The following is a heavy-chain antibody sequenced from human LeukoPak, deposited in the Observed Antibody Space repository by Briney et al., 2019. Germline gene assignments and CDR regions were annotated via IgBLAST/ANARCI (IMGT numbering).Heavy chain of an antibody. Sequence: GGSLRLSCAASGFTFSSYSMNWVRQAPGKGLEWVSSISGSSSYIYYADSVKGRFTISRDNAKNSLYLQMNSLRAEDTAVYYCARESDVGYNNFDYWGQGTLVTVSS. CDR3: ARESDVGYNNFDY. D-gene: IGHD5-24*01. J-gene: IGHJ4*02. CDR2: ISGSSSYI. V-gene: IGHV3-21*01. CDR1: GFTFSSYS.